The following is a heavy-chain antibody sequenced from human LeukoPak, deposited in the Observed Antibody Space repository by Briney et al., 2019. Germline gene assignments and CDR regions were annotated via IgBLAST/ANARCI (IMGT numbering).Heavy chain of an antibody. D-gene: IGHD3-22*01. CDR2: IKRDGSEK. V-gene: IGHV3-7*01. CDR3: ARDHDSSGYYYANNFDY. Sequence: GGSLRLSCAASGFTFSSYWMSWVRQAPGKGLEWVANIKRDGSEKYYVDSVKGRFTISRDNAKNSLYLQMNSLRAEDTAVYYCARDHDSSGYYYANNFDYWGQGTLVTVSS. CDR1: GFTFSSYW. J-gene: IGHJ4*02.